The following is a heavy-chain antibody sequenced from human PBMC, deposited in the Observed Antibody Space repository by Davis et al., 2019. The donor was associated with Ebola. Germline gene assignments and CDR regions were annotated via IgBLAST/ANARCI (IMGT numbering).Heavy chain of an antibody. CDR1: VGTFSSYA. J-gene: IGHJ5*02. V-gene: IGHV1-69*10. CDR3: ARGITMVRENNWFDP. Sequence: AASVTVSCKASVGTFSSYAISWVRQAPGQGLEWMGRIISIPGIANYAQKFQGRVTITADKSTGTAYMELSSLRSDDTAVYYCARGITMVRENNWFDPWGQGTLVTVSS. D-gene: IGHD3-10*01. CDR2: IISIPGIA.